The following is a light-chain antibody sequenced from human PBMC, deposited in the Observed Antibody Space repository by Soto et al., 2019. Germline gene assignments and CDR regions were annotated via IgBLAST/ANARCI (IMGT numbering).Light chain of an antibody. Sequence: QSALTQPDSGSGSPGQSITISCTGTSSDVGSYNLVSWYQQHPGKAPQLMIYEGSKRPSGVSNRFSGSKSGNTASLTSSGLQAEDEADYYCCSYAGSSTPVGLGGGTKLPVL. CDR1: SSDVGSYNL. J-gene: IGLJ2*01. CDR2: EGS. CDR3: CSYAGSSTPVG. V-gene: IGLV2-23*01.